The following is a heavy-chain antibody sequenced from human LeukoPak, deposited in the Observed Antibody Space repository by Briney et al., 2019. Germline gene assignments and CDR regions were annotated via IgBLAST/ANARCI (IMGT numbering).Heavy chain of an antibody. Sequence: KPSETLSLTCSVSGVSISSSSYYWGWIRQPPGKGLEWIGIIYYSGSTYYNPSLKSRVTISVDTSKNQFSLKLSSVTAADTAVYYCARLPLLRFLEWWYYFDYWGQGTLVTVSS. D-gene: IGHD3-3*01. CDR2: IYYSGST. CDR1: GVSISSSSYY. J-gene: IGHJ4*02. V-gene: IGHV4-39*01. CDR3: ARLPLLRFLEWWYYFDY.